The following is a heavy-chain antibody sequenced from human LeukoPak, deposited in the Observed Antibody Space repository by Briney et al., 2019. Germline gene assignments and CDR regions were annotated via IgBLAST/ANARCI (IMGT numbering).Heavy chain of an antibody. CDR1: GFTFSSYG. CDR2: ISYDGSNK. CDR3: AKLSGYRRSSGYFDY. D-gene: IGHD3-22*01. Sequence: GGSLRLSCAASGFTFSSYGMHWVGQAPGKGLEWVAVISYDGSNKYYADSVKGRFTISRDNSKNTLYLQMNSLRAEDTAVYYCAKLSGYRRSSGYFDYWGQGTLVTVSS. V-gene: IGHV3-30*18. J-gene: IGHJ4*02.